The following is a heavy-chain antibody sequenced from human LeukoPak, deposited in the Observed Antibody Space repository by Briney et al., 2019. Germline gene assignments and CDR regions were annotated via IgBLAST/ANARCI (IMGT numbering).Heavy chain of an antibody. J-gene: IGHJ3*02. CDR2: IYLGDSDV. Sequence: GESLKISCKGFGFTFTNNWIGWVRQKPGKGLEWMGIIYLGDSDVRYSPSFQGQVTISADKSISTAYLQWSSLKASDTAMYYCARGYGSGSYDAFDIWGQGTMVTVSS. D-gene: IGHD3-10*01. CDR1: GFTFTNNW. V-gene: IGHV5-51*01. CDR3: ARGYGSGSYDAFDI.